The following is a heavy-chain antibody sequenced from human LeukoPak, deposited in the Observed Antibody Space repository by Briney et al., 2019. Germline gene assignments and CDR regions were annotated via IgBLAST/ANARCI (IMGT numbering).Heavy chain of an antibody. V-gene: IGHV4-38-2*02. Sequence: SETLSLTCTVSGYSISSGYYWGWIRQPPGKGLEWIGSIYHSGSTYYNPSLKSRVTISVDTSKNQFSLKLSSVTAADTAVYYCARDPVAGTGTDTWGQGTLVTVSS. CDR1: GYSISSGYY. J-gene: IGHJ5*02. CDR2: IYHSGST. CDR3: ARDPVAGTGTDT. D-gene: IGHD6-13*01.